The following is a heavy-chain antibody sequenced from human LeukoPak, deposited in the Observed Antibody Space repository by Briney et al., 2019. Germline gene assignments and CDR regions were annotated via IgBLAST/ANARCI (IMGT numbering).Heavy chain of an antibody. V-gene: IGHV3-23*01. CDR2: ISSRGGST. Sequence: PGRSLRLPCAASGFTFTTHAMNWVRQAPGKGLEWVSVISSRGGSTYYADSVKGRFTISRDNSKNTLYLQMNSLRVEDTAVYYCARDWGSGWYFDYWGQGTLVTVSS. D-gene: IGHD6-19*01. J-gene: IGHJ4*02. CDR1: GFTFTTHA. CDR3: ARDWGSGWYFDY.